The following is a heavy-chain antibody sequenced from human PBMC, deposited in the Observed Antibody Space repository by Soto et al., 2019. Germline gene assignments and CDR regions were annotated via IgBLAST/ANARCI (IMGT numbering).Heavy chain of an antibody. Sequence: GASVKVSCKASGYTFTSYGIHWVRQAPGQRLEWMGWINAANGDTKYSPKFQGRVTITRDTSASTAYMELSSLRSEDTAVYYCVRRDVSATGIDWFDPWDQGTLVTVSS. D-gene: IGHD6-13*01. CDR1: GYTFTSYG. V-gene: IGHV1-3*01. CDR3: VRRDVSATGIDWFDP. CDR2: INAANGDT. J-gene: IGHJ5*02.